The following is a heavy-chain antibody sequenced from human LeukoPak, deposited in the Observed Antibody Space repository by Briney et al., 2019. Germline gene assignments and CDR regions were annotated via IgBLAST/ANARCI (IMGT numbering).Heavy chain of an antibody. D-gene: IGHD6-6*01. CDR3: ATQPIAARPYYYYYMDV. Sequence: GASVKVSCKVSGYTLTELSMRWVRQAPGKGLEWMGGFDPGDGETIYAQKFQGRVTMTEDTSTDTAYIELTSLRSEDTAVYYCATQPIAARPYYYYYMDVWGKGTTVTVPS. CDR2: FDPGDGET. V-gene: IGHV1-24*01. J-gene: IGHJ6*03. CDR1: GYTLTELS.